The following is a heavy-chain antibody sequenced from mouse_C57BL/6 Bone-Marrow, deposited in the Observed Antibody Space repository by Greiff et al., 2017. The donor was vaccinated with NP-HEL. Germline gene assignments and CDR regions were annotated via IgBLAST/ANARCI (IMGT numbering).Heavy chain of an antibody. J-gene: IGHJ4*01. D-gene: IGHD1-1*01. CDR3: ARCRITTVGMDY. CDR1: GYTFTSYW. Sequence: VKLQQPGTELVKPGASVKLSCKASGYTFTSYWMHWVKQRPGQGLEWIGNINPSNGGTNYNEKFKSKATLTVDKSSSTAYMQLSSLTSEDSAVYYCARCRITTVGMDYWGQGTSVTVSS. V-gene: IGHV1-53*01. CDR2: INPSNGGT.